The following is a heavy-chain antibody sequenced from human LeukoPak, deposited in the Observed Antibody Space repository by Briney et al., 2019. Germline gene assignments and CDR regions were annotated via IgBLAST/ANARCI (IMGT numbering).Heavy chain of an antibody. CDR2: ISASNGNT. J-gene: IGHJ4*02. CDR3: ARVSTYFGVVTDFDY. CDR1: GYTFTNYG. V-gene: IGHV1-18*01. Sequence: GASVKVSCKASGYTFTNYGINWVRQAPGHGLEWMGWISASNGNTNYAQNVQGRVTMTTDTSTSTAYMELSSLRSEDTAVYYCARVSTYFGVVTDFDYWGQGTLVTVSS. D-gene: IGHD3-3*01.